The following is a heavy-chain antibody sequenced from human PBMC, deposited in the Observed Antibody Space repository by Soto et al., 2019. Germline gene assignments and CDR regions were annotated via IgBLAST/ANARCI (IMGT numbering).Heavy chain of an antibody. Sequence: PGESLKISCKSSGYSFSTYWIAWVLQMPGKGLEWMGIIFPGDSDIRYSPSFQGHVTISADESINTAYLRWSSLKASDTAMYYCARRSNWNSAAPGYWGQGTLVTVSS. V-gene: IGHV5-51*01. CDR1: GYSFSTYW. CDR3: ARRSNWNSAAPGY. J-gene: IGHJ4*02. D-gene: IGHD1-20*01. CDR2: IFPGDSDI.